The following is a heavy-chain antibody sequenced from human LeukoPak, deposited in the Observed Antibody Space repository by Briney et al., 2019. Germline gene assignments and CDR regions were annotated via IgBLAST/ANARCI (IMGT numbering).Heavy chain of an antibody. D-gene: IGHD6-19*01. CDR3: AKDRKQWLVDAFDI. Sequence: PGGSLRLSCAASAFTFSSYGMHWVRQAPGKGLEWVAFIRYNGSNKHYADSVKGRFTISRDNSMNTLYLQMNSLRAEDTAVYYCAKDRKQWLVDAFDICGQGTMVTVSS. J-gene: IGHJ3*02. V-gene: IGHV3-30*02. CDR2: IRYNGSNK. CDR1: AFTFSSYG.